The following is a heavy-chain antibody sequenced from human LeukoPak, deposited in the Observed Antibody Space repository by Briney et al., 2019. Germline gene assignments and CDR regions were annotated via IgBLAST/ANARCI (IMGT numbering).Heavy chain of an antibody. Sequence: GESLRLSCAASGFTFSRYSMNWVRQAAGKGLEWVSSISSSSSNIYYAESVKGRFTISRDNAKNSLYLQMNSLRAEDTAVYYCVRGWEYGDYDDWGQGTLVTVSS. CDR2: ISSSSSNI. CDR3: VRGWEYGDYDD. CDR1: GFTFSRYS. V-gene: IGHV3-21*06. D-gene: IGHD4-17*01. J-gene: IGHJ4*02.